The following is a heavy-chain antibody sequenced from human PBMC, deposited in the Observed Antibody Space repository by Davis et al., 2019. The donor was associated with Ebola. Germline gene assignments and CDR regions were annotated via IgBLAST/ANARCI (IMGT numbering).Heavy chain of an antibody. Sequence: GESLKISCAASGFTFSSYDMHWVRQATGKGLEWVSAIGTAGDTYYPGSVKGRFTISRENAKNSLYLQMNSLRAEDTAVYYCARGYQLLSFWFDPGGQGTLVTVSS. D-gene: IGHD2-2*01. CDR1: GFTFSSYD. CDR3: ARGYQLLSFWFDP. CDR2: IGTAGDT. V-gene: IGHV3-13*01. J-gene: IGHJ5*01.